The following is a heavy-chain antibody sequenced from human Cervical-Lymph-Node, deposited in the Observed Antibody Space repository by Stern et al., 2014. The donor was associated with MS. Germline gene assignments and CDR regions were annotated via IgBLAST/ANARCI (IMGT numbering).Heavy chain of an antibody. CDR2: IRSKTYGGTA. Sequence: EEQLVQSGGGLVQPGRSLRLSWTTSGFIFADYAMTWFHQAPGKGLEWVGFIRSKTYGGTAEYAASVKGRFTISRDDSKSIAYLEMNSLKTEDTAVYYCTKYSGYTYADFDYWGQGTLVTVSS. V-gene: IGHV3-49*03. J-gene: IGHJ4*02. D-gene: IGHD5-18*01. CDR3: TKYSGYTYADFDY. CDR1: GFIFADYA.